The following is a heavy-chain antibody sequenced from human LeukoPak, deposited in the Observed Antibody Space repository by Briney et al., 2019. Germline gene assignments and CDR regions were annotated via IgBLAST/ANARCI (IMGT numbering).Heavy chain of an antibody. CDR2: IRNDGSYE. CDR3: AKGGSPSNNWFNS. J-gene: IGHJ5*01. D-gene: IGHD2-15*01. Sequence: GGSLTLSCAASGFTFSDYGMHWVRQSPGKGLEWVAFIRNDGSYEYYPDSVKGRFTISRDNSTNTLFLQMNSLRAEDTAVYYCAKGGSPSNNWFNSWGQGTLVTVSS. CDR1: GFTFSDYG. V-gene: IGHV3-30*02.